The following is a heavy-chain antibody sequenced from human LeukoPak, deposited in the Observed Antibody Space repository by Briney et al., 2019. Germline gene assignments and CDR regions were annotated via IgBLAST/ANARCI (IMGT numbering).Heavy chain of an antibody. J-gene: IGHJ4*02. CDR3: AAAYYGGDCPYFDY. V-gene: IGHV1-69*04. Sequence: ASVKVSCKASGGTFSSYAISWVRQAPGQGLEWMGRIIPILGIANYAQKFQGRVTITADKSTSTAYMELSSLRSEDTAVYYCAAAYYGGDCPYFDYWGQGTLVTVSS. D-gene: IGHD2-21*02. CDR2: IIPILGIA. CDR1: GGTFSSYA.